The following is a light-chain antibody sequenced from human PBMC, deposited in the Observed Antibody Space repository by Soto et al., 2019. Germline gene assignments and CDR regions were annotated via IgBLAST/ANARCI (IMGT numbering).Light chain of an antibody. V-gene: IGKV1-27*01. CDR1: QDIRNF. CDR2: AAS. Sequence: DIQMTQSPTSLSASVGDRVTITCRASQDIRNFVAWYQQKPGKAPKLLIYAASTLQSGVPSLFSGSVSGTDFTITISSLQPEVDATDSRHKYSSVPVFGPGTKVEIK. J-gene: IGKJ3*01. CDR3: HKYSSVPV.